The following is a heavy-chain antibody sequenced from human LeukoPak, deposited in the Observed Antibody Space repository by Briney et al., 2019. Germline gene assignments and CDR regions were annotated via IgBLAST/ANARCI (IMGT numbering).Heavy chain of an antibody. V-gene: IGHV4-59*04. CDR1: GFTFSSYW. J-gene: IGHJ4*02. D-gene: IGHD5-12*01. CDR3: AKSNGYGLIDY. Sequence: PGGSLRLSCAASGFTFSSYWMHWVRQAPGKGLEWIGNIYSSGNTYYNASLKSRVTMYIDTSKNQFSLKLSSVTAADTAMYYCAKSNGYGLIDYWGQGTLVTVSS. CDR2: IYSSGNT.